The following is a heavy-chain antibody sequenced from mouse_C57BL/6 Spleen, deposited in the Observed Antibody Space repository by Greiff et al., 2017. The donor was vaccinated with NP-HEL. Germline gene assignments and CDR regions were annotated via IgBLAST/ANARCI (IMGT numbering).Heavy chain of an antibody. J-gene: IGHJ2*01. V-gene: IGHV1-15*01. D-gene: IGHD4-1*01. CDR2: IDPETGGT. CDR3: TRNWEYYFDY. Sequence: VQLQQSGAELVRPGASVTLSCKASGYPFTDYEMHWVKQTPVHGLEWIGAIDPETGGTAYNQKFKGKAILTADKSSSTAYMELRSLTSEDSAVYYCTRNWEYYFDYWGQGTTLTVSS. CDR1: GYPFTDYE.